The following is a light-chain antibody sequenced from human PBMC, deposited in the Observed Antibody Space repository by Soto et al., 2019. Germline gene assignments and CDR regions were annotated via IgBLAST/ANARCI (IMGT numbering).Light chain of an antibody. CDR3: MQALKTPQSRVT. V-gene: IGKV2-28*01. CDR2: LGS. CDR1: QSLLHSNGYNY. J-gene: IGKJ2*01. Sequence: DIVMTQSPLSLPVTPGEPASISCRSSQSLLHSNGYNYLDWYLQKPGQSPQLLTYLGSNRASGVPDRFSGSGSGTDFTLKISRVEAEDVGVYYCMQALKTPQSRVTFGQGTKLEIK.